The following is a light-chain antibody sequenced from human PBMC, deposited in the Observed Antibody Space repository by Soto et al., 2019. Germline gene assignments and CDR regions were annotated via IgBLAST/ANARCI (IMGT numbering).Light chain of an antibody. CDR3: QQYGDLHFT. Sequence: DIQMTQSPSSLSASVGDRVTITCQASQGINNDLNWYQHKLGKAPKLLIYDASNLETGVPSRFSGSGSGTEFTFTISSLQPEDIGTYYCQQYGDLHFTFGPGTKVAIK. CDR2: DAS. V-gene: IGKV1-33*01. CDR1: QGINND. J-gene: IGKJ3*01.